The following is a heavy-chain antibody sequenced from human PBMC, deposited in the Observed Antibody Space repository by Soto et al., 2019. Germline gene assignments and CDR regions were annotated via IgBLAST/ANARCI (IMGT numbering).Heavy chain of an antibody. D-gene: IGHD3-22*01. CDR1: GGSISSSSYY. J-gene: IGHJ6*02. CDR3: ASPSGYYHYYYYGMDV. CDR2: IYYSGST. V-gene: IGHV4-39*01. Sequence: SETLSLTCTVSGGSISSSSYYWGWILQPPGKGLEWIGSIYYSGSTYYNPSLKSRVTISVDTSKNQFSLKLSSVTAADTAVYYCASPSGYYHYYYYGMDVWGQGTTVTVSS.